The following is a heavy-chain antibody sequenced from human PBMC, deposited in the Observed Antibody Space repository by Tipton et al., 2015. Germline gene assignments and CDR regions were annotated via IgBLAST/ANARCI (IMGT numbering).Heavy chain of an antibody. Sequence: LRLSCAVYGGSFSGYYWSWIRQPPGKELQWIGYIQYSGGTNYNPSLESRVSMSVDTSKTQFSLEMRSVTATDTAVYYCARARGRHGGLFDPWGQGTLVTVSS. CDR1: GGSFSGYY. CDR2: IQYSGGT. V-gene: IGHV4-34*01. J-gene: IGHJ5*02. CDR3: ARARGRHGGLFDP. D-gene: IGHD4-23*01.